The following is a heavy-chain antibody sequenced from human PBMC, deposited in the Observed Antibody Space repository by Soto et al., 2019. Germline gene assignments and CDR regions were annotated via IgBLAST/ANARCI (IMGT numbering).Heavy chain of an antibody. D-gene: IGHD4-17*01. Sequence: QVQLVQSGAEVKKPGSSVKVSRKASGGTFSTSSINWVRQAPGQRPEWMGNILPIFGTADYAQKFQDRVTITADKSTKTADMEMRSLLSEYTAVYYCARGHEYGGNSDAFDICGQGTVVTVSS. V-gene: IGHV1-69*14. J-gene: IGHJ3*02. CDR2: ILPIFGTA. CDR1: GGTFSTSS. CDR3: ARGHEYGGNSDAFDI.